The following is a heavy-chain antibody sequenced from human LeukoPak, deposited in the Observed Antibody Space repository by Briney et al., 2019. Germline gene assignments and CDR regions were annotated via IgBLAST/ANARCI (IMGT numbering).Heavy chain of an antibody. D-gene: IGHD3-10*01. V-gene: IGHV3-30*02. J-gene: IGHJ1*01. CDR3: AKVGVWFGELFYEYFQH. Sequence: PGGSLRLSCAASGSTFSSYGMHWVRQAPGKGLGWVAFIRYDGSNKYYADSVKGRFTISRDNSKNTLYLQMNSLRAEDTAVYYCAKVGVWFGELFYEYFQHWGQGTLVTVSS. CDR1: GSTFSSYG. CDR2: IRYDGSNK.